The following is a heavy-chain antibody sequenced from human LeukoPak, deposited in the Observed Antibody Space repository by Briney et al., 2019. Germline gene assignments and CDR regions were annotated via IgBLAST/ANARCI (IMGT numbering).Heavy chain of an antibody. CDR3: TTFGVVIPYYYYYMDV. D-gene: IGHD3-3*01. J-gene: IGHJ6*03. CDR1: GFTFSNAW. V-gene: IGHV3-15*01. CDR2: IKSKTDGGTT. Sequence: GGSLRLSCAASGFTFSNAWISWVRQAPGKGLEWVGRIKSKTDGGTTDYAAPVKGRFTISRDDSKNTLYLQMNSLKTEDTAVYYCTTFGVVIPYYYYYMDVWGKGTTVTVSS.